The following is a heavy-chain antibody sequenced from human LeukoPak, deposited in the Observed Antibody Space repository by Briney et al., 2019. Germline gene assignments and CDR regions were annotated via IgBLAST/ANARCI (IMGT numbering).Heavy chain of an antibody. CDR3: ARDGRTGYSLDY. J-gene: IGHJ4*02. Sequence: GGSLRPSCAASGFSFGSYWMNWVRQAPGKGLEWVANIKEDGSEKYYVDSVRGRFTISRDNAKSSLYLQMNSLRAEDTAVYYCARDGRTGYSLDYWGQGTLVTVSS. V-gene: IGHV3-7*01. CDR2: IKEDGSEK. D-gene: IGHD3-9*01. CDR1: GFSFGSYW.